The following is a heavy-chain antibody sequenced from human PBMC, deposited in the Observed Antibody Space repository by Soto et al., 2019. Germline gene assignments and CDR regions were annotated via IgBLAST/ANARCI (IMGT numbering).Heavy chain of an antibody. Sequence: VGSLRLSCGASGFIFSNFDMHWVRQTTEKGLEWVSGIGFAGDTNYSGSVKGRFTISRENAKNSLFLQMNSLRVGDTAVYYCVRGLPGGFDPWGQGTLVTVSS. V-gene: IGHV3-13*01. CDR2: IGFAGDT. CDR1: GFIFSNFD. D-gene: IGHD3-10*01. J-gene: IGHJ5*02. CDR3: VRGLPGGFDP.